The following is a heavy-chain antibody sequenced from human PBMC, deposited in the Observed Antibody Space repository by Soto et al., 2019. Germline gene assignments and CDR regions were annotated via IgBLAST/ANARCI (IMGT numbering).Heavy chain of an antibody. CDR2: VDTTGGT. CDR1: GGSISSYS. Sequence: QVQLQESGPGLVEPSETLSLTCTVSGGSISSYSWNWIRQPAGKGLEWIGRVDTTGGTNYIPSLKSRVTMSVETSKNLCSLNLRFVTAADTAVYFCAKDDSGAADIWGQGTMVTVS. D-gene: IGHD3-16*01. V-gene: IGHV4-4*07. J-gene: IGHJ3*02. CDR3: AKDDSGAADI.